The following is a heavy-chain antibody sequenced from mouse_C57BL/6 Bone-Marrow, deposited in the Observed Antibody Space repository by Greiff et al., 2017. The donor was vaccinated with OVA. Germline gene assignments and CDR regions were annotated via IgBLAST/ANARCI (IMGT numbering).Heavy chain of an antibody. D-gene: IGHD2-1*01. CDR3: AYYGNYGRFAY. V-gene: IGHV1-81*01. CDR1: GYTFTSYG. Sequence: VKLMESGAELARPGASVKLSCKASGYTFTSYGISWVKQRNGQGLEWIGEIYPRSGNTYYNEKFKGKATLTADKSSSTAYMELRSLTSEDSAVYFCAYYGNYGRFAYWGQGTLVTVSA. CDR2: IYPRSGNT. J-gene: IGHJ3*01.